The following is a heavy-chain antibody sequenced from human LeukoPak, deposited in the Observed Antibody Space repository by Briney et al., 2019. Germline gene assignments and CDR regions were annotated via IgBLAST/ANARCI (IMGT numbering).Heavy chain of an antibody. Sequence: PGGSLRLSCAASGFTFSDYYMSWIRQAPGKGLEWVSYISSRGRTIYYADSVKGRFTISRDNAKNSLYLQMNSLRAEDTAVYYCARDGSGSYYLGHYYYYYMDVWGKGTTVTVSS. J-gene: IGHJ6*03. CDR1: GFTFSDYY. CDR2: ISSRGRTI. V-gene: IGHV3-11*04. D-gene: IGHD3-10*01. CDR3: ARDGSGSYYLGHYYYYYMDV.